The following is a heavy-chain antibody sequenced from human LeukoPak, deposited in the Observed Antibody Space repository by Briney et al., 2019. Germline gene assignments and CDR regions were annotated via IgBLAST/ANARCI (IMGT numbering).Heavy chain of an antibody. CDR3: ARHTGVAGYYYYGMDV. V-gene: IGHV4-59*08. J-gene: IGHJ6*02. CDR2: IYYSGST. D-gene: IGHD6-19*01. Sequence: SEALSLTCTVSGGSISSYYWSWIRQPPGKGLEWIGYIYYSGSTNYNPSLKSRVTISVDTSNTKFSLKLSSVTAADTAVYYCARHTGVAGYYYYGMDVWGQGTTVTVSS. CDR1: GGSISSYY.